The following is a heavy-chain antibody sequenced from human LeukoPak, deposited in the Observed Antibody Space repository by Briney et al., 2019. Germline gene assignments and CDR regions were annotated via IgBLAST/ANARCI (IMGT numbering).Heavy chain of an antibody. CDR2: ISGSGGST. D-gene: IGHD1-26*01. Sequence: PGGSLRLSCAASGFTFSSYAMSWVRQAPGKGLEWVSAISGSGGSTYYADSVKGRFTISRDNSKNTLYLQTNSLRAEDTAVYYCAKDMEVGATTYIWDYWGQGTLVTVSS. V-gene: IGHV3-23*01. J-gene: IGHJ4*02. CDR3: AKDMEVGATTYIWDY. CDR1: GFTFSSYA.